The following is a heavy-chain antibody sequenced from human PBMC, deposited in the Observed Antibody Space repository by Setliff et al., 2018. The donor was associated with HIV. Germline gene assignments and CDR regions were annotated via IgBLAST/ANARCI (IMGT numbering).Heavy chain of an antibody. CDR3: ARETQTNSGSYLA. CDR2: MNCMNGDT. CDR1: GYTFVNYY. J-gene: IGHJ4*02. Sequence: ASVKVSCKVSGYTFVNYYVNWVRQAPGQGLEWIGIMNCMNGDTSYAQSLKGRVTVTRDTSTSTVYMDLSSLRPEDTAVYYCARETQTNSGSYLAWGQGTLVTVSS. D-gene: IGHD3-10*01. V-gene: IGHV1-46*01.